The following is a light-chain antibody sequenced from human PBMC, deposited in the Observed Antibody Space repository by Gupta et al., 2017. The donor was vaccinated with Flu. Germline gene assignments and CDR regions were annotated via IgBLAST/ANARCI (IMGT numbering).Light chain of an antibody. J-gene: IGLJ2*01. CDR2: GND. CDR1: SSNIGGNY. Sequence: QSVLTQPPSASGTPGPRVTISCSGSSSNIGGNYVYWYQQLPGTAPNLLIYGNDQRPSRVPDRFSGSKSGTSASLAISGLRSEDEADYYCAAWEDSLSGPVVFGGGTKLTVL. CDR3: AAWEDSLSGPVV. V-gene: IGLV1-47*01.